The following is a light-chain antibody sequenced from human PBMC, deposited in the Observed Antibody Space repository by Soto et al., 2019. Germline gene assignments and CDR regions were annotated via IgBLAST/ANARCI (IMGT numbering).Light chain of an antibody. J-gene: IGKJ1*01. V-gene: IGKV3-20*01. CDR1: QSVSSTY. CDR2: GAS. Sequence: TVLTQSPGTLSLSPGERATLSCRASQSVSSTYLAWYQHKPGQAPRLLIYGASSRATGIPDRFSGSGSGTDFTLTISRLEPEDFAVYYCQQYGSSPWTFGQGTKVDIK. CDR3: QQYGSSPWT.